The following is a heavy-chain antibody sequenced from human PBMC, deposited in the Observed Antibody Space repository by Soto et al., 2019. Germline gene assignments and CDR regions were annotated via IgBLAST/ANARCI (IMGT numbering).Heavy chain of an antibody. D-gene: IGHD3-10*01. J-gene: IGHJ4*02. CDR1: GFVFNMYW. CDR2: ISDDGSTI. Sequence: GGSLRLSCAASGFVFNMYWMHWVRQAPGKGLEWVSRISDDGSTIHYADSVKGRFSISRDNARDILFLEMTALRDDDTAVYYCVRGPRPSSIGTGAFWGQGSPVTVPS. CDR3: VRGPRPSSIGTGAF. V-gene: IGHV3-74*01.